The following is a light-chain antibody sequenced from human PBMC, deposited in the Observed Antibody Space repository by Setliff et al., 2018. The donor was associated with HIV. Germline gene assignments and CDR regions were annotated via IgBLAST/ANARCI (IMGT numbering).Light chain of an antibody. Sequence: QSALTQPPSASGSPGQSVTISCTGTSSDIGAYNFVSWYQQHPGRAPKLMIYEVTKRPSGVPDRFSGSKSGNTASLTVSGLQAEDEADYYCTSYAGSNNFVLGTGTKVTV. J-gene: IGLJ1*01. CDR1: SSDIGAYNF. CDR2: EVT. CDR3: TSYAGSNNFV. V-gene: IGLV2-8*01.